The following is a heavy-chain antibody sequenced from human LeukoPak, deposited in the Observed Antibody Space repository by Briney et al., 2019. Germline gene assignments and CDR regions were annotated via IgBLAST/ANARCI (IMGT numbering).Heavy chain of an antibody. D-gene: IGHD6-19*01. CDR3: ARDNSGWYLAY. CDR1: GYTFTGYY. J-gene: IGHJ4*02. CDR2: INPNSGGT. Sequence: ASVKVSCKTSGYTFTGYYMHWVRQAPGQGLEWMGWINPNSGGTNYAQKFQGRVTMTRDTSISTGYMELSRLRSDDTAVYYCARDNSGWYLAYWGQGTLVTVSP. V-gene: IGHV1-2*02.